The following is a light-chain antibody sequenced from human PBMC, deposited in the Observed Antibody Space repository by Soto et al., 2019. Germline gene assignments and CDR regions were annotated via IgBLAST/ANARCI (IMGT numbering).Light chain of an antibody. V-gene: IGLV2-14*01. CDR3: SSYTSSSTLEV. CDR1: SSDVGGYNY. J-gene: IGLJ1*01. CDR2: EVN. Sequence: QSALTQPASVSGSPGQTISISCTGTSSDVGGYNYVSWYQQHPRKAPKLMIYEVNSRPSGVSNRFSGSKSGNTASLTISGLQAEDEADYYCSSYTSSSTLEVFGTGTKVTVL.